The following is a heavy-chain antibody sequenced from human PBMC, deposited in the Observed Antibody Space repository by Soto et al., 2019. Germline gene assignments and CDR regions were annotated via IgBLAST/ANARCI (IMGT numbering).Heavy chain of an antibody. J-gene: IGHJ4*02. CDR1: GFIFTRYS. CDR2: ISSTTNYI. CDR3: ARESEDLTSNFDY. Sequence: LRLSCAASGFIFTRYSMNWVRQAPGKGLEWVSSISSTTNYIYYGDSMKGRFTISRDNAKNSLYLEMNSLRAEDTAVYYCARESEDLTSNFDYWGQGTLVTVSS. V-gene: IGHV3-21*06.